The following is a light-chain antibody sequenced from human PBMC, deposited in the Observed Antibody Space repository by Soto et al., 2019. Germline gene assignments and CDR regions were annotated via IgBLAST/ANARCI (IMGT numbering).Light chain of an antibody. CDR3: CSYAGSYTL. Sequence: QSALTQPRSVSGSPGQSVTISCTGTSNDVGAYDYVSWYQQHPGKAPKTIIYAVSRRPSGVPDRFPGFKSGNTASLTISGLQAEDEADYYCCSYAGSYTLFGGGTKVTVL. J-gene: IGLJ2*01. CDR1: SNDVGAYDY. V-gene: IGLV2-11*01. CDR2: AVS.